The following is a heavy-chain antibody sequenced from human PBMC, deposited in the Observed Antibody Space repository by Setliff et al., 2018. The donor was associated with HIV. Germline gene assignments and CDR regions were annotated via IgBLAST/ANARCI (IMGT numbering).Heavy chain of an antibody. Sequence: SETLSLTCSVSGDSISSGGHYWSWIRQSPGKGLEWIGYIHYSGSTYFNPSLKSRVSISTDTSKNQFSLRLTSVTAADTAVYYCASRDTSRYFDDYWGQGTLVTVSS. V-gene: IGHV4-30-4*08. D-gene: IGHD3-22*01. CDR3: ASRDTSRYFDDY. J-gene: IGHJ4*02. CDR1: GDSISSGGHY. CDR2: IHYSGST.